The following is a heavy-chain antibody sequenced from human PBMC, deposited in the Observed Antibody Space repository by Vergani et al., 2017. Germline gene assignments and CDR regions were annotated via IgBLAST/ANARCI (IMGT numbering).Heavy chain of an antibody. CDR3: ARTLSDSRGYYLDY. CDR2: IDWDDDT. D-gene: IGHD3-22*01. J-gene: IGHJ4*02. CDR1: GFSLTTYGMR. Sequence: QVTLKESGPALVKPTQTLTLTCTFSGFSLTTYGMRVSWLRQPPGKALECLARIDWDDDTYYRTSLRTRLTISKDTFKNQVALTMTNMDPVDTATYYCARTLSDSRGYYLDYWGQGTLVTVSS. V-gene: IGHV2-70*04.